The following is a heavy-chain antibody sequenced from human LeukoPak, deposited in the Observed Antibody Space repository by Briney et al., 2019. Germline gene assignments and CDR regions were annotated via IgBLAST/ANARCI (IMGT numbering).Heavy chain of an antibody. CDR3: ARNREQQLNSPFDY. Sequence: PGGSLRLSCAASGFTFSSYGIHWVRQAPGKGLEWVAVIWYDGSYKYYADSVKGRFTISRDNSKNTLYLRMNSLRAEDTAVYYCARNREQQLNSPFDYWGQGTLVTVSS. CDR1: GFTFSSYG. V-gene: IGHV3-33*01. CDR2: IWYDGSYK. J-gene: IGHJ4*02. D-gene: IGHD6-13*01.